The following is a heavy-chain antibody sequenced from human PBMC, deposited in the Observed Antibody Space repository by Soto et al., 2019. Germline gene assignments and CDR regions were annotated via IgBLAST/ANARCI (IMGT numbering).Heavy chain of an antibody. Sequence: QVQLVESGGGVVQPGRSLRLSCAASGFPFSSYGMHWVRQAPGKGLEWVAVTSYDGSDKYYADSVKGRFTISRDNSKNTLYLQMNGLRTEDTAVYYCAKPYYYSDSAYYYFDSWGQGTLLTVSS. CDR2: TSYDGSDK. V-gene: IGHV3-30*18. J-gene: IGHJ4*02. D-gene: IGHD3-16*01. CDR3: AKPYYYSDSAYYYFDS. CDR1: GFPFSSYG.